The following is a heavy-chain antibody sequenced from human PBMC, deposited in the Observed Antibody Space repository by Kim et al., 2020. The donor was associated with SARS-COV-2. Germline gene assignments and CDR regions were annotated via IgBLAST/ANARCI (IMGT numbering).Heavy chain of an antibody. CDR3: ATLPGIAAAGLYYYYGMDV. CDR1: GFTFSSYW. Sequence: GGSLRLSCAASGFTFSSYWMHWVRQAPGKGLVWVSRINSDGSSTSYADSVKGRFTISRDNAKNTLYLQMNSLRAEDTAVYYCATLPGIAAAGLYYYYGMDVWGQGTTVTVSS. D-gene: IGHD6-13*01. J-gene: IGHJ6*02. V-gene: IGHV3-74*01. CDR2: INSDGSST.